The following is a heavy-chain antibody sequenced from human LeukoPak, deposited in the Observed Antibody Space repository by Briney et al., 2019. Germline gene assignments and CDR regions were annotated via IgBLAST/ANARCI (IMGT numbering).Heavy chain of an antibody. D-gene: IGHD4-23*01. CDR1: GFTFSSYS. Sequence: PGGSLRLSCAASGFTFSSYSMNWVRQAPGKGLEWVSSISSSSSYIYYADSVKGRFTISRDNAKNSLYLQMNSLRAEDTAVYYCASYGGNFGGFDCWGQGTLVTVSS. J-gene: IGHJ4*02. V-gene: IGHV3-21*01. CDR2: ISSSSSYI. CDR3: ASYGGNFGGFDC.